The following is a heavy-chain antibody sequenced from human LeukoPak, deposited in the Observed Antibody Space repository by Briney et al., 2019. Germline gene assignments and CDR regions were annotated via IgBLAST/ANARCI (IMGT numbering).Heavy chain of an antibody. CDR2: ISSSSGYI. D-gene: IGHD6-19*01. CDR1: GFTFSSYS. Sequence: GGSLRLSCAASGFTFSSYSMNWVRQAPGKGLEWVSSISSSSGYIYYADSVKGRFTISRDNAKNSLYLQMNSLRAEDTAVYYCARTVGGIIAVAGNFDYWGQGTLVTVSS. V-gene: IGHV3-21*01. CDR3: ARTVGGIIAVAGNFDY. J-gene: IGHJ4*02.